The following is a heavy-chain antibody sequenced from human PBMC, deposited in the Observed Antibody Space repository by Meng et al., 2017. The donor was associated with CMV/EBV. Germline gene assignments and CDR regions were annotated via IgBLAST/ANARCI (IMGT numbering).Heavy chain of an antibody. V-gene: IGHV1-3*01. J-gene: IGHJ5*02. CDR2: INPGNGNT. CDR3: ARDKNIVVVPAWWFDP. D-gene: IGHD2-2*01. CDR1: SPLPSYA. Sequence: SPLPSYAMHWVRQAPGQRLEWMGWINPGNGNTKYSQKFQGRVTITRDTSASTAYMELSSLRSEDTAVYYCARDKNIVVVPAWWFDPWGQGTLVTVSS.